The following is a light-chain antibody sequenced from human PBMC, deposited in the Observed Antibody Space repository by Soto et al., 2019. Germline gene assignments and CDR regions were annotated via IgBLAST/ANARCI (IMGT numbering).Light chain of an antibody. CDR3: QKDNSAPIT. J-gene: IGKJ5*01. CDR2: AAS. Sequence: DIQRPQSPSSLSASVRHRVTITCRASQGISNYLAWDQQKPGKVPKLLIYAASTLQSGVPSRFSGSGSGTDFTLTISSLQPEDVATYYCQKDNSAPITVGQGTRMEIK. CDR1: QGISNY. V-gene: IGKV1-27*01.